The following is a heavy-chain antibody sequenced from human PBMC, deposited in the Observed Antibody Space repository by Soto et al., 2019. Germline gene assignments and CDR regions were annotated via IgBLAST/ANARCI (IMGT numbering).Heavy chain of an antibody. V-gene: IGHV3-23*01. D-gene: IGHD3-10*01. CDR3: AKYNYYGSGSYYNDFDS. J-gene: IGHJ4*02. Sequence: EVQLLESGGGFIQPGGSLRLSCAASGFTFSSYAMSWVRQAPGKGLQWVSAISNSGGTTYYADSVKGRFTISRDNSKNTLYLQMNSLRAEDTAVYYCAKYNYYGSGSYYNDFDSWGQGTRVTVSS. CDR1: GFTFSSYA. CDR2: ISNSGGTT.